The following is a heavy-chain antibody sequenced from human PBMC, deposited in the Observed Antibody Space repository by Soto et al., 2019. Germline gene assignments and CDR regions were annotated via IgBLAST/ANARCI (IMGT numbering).Heavy chain of an antibody. Sequence: PGGSLRLSCAASGFTFSSYGMHWVRQAPGKGLEWVAVISYDGSNKYYADSVKGRFTISRDNSENTLYLQMNSLRAEDTAVYYCAKSCSSPSYYFDYWGQGTLVTVSS. V-gene: IGHV3-30*18. CDR3: AKSCSSPSYYFDY. D-gene: IGHD2-2*01. CDR2: ISYDGSNK. J-gene: IGHJ4*02. CDR1: GFTFSSYG.